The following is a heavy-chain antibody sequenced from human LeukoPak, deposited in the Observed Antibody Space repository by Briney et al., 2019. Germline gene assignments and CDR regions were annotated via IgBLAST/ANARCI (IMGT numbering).Heavy chain of an antibody. J-gene: IGHJ4*02. Sequence: ASVKVSCKASGYTFTSYDINWVRQATGQGLEWMGWLNPNSGNTGYAQKFQGRVTITRNTSINTAYMELSSLRSEDTAVYYCATLEYYYDSSGYPGMDYWGQGTLVTVSS. D-gene: IGHD3-22*01. CDR2: LNPNSGNT. CDR3: ATLEYYYDSSGYPGMDY. V-gene: IGHV1-8*03. CDR1: GYTFTSYD.